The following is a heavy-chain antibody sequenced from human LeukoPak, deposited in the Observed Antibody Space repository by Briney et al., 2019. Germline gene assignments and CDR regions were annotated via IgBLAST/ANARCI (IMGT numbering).Heavy chain of an antibody. V-gene: IGHV3-30-3*01. CDR1: GFTFSSYA. CDR2: ISYDGSNK. CDR3: ARPFGYCSSTSCYFFDY. Sequence: GRSLRLSCAASGFTFSSYAMHWVRQAPGKGLEWVAVISYDGSNKYYADSVKGRFTISRDNSKNTLYLQMNSLRAEDTAVYYCARPFGYCSSTSCYFFDYWGQGTLVTVSS. J-gene: IGHJ4*02. D-gene: IGHD2-2*01.